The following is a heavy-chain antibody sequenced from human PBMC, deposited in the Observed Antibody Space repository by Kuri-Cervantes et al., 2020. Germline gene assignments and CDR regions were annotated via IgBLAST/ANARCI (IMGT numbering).Heavy chain of an antibody. D-gene: IGHD3-10*01. CDR3: AREKMVRGVISRVWFDP. V-gene: IGHV4-39*07. J-gene: IGHJ5*02. Sequence: GSLRLSCTVSGGSISSSSYYWGWIRQPPGKGLEWIGSIYYSGSTYYNPSLKSRVTISVDTSKNQFSLKLSSVTAADTAVYYCAREKMVRGVISRVWFDPWGQGTLVTVSS. CDR1: GGSISSSSYY. CDR2: IYYSGST.